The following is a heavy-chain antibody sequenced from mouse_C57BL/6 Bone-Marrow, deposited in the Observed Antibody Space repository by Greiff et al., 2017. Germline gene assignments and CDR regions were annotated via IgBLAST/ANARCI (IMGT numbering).Heavy chain of an antibody. CDR2: IYPGSGST. CDR3: AICWYSYGSSYACYAMDY. V-gene: IGHV1-55*01. CDR1: GYTFTSYW. J-gene: IGHJ4*01. D-gene: IGHD1-1*01. Sequence: QVQLQQPGAELAKPGASVKMSCKASGYTFTSYWITWVKQRTGQGLEWIGDIYPGSGSTNYNEKFKSKATLTVDTSSSTAYMQLSSLTSEDSAVXYCAICWYSYGSSYACYAMDYWGQGTSVTVSS.